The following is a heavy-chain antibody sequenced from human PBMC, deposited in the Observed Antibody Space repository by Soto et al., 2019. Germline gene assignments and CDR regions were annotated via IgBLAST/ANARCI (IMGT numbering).Heavy chain of an antibody. V-gene: IGHV1-69*13. J-gene: IGHJ1*01. Sequence: GASVKVSCKASGGTFSSFGISWVRQAPGQGLEWMGGIIPVFGRPNYAQRFRGRPTITADESTSTSYMELIDLGSEDTAVYYCAREGSGYNFWGQGTQVTVSS. D-gene: IGHD5-12*01. CDR1: GGTFSSFG. CDR2: IIPVFGRP. CDR3: AREGSGYNF.